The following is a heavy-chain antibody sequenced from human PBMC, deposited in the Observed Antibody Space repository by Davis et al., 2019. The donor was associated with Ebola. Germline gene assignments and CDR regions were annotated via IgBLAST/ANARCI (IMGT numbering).Heavy chain of an antibody. Sequence: PGGSLRLSCEASGITFSSYVMSWVRQAPGRGLEWVSSITGGGTTTYADSVKGRFTVSRDNSKKILYLQMNSLRAEDTAVYYCANLCSGGSCYSYDYFYYGMDVWGQGTTVTVSS. CDR3: ANLCSGGSCYSYDYFYYGMDV. V-gene: IGHV3-23*01. J-gene: IGHJ6*02. CDR1: GITFSSYV. CDR2: ITGGGTT. D-gene: IGHD2-15*01.